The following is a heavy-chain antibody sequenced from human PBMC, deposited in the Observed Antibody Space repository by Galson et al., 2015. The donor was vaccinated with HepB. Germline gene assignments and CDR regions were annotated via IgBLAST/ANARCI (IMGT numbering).Heavy chain of an antibody. Sequence: SVKVSCKVSGYTLTELSMHWVRQAPGKGLEWMGGFDPEAGETIYAQKFQGRVTMTEDTSTDTAYMELSSLRSEDTAVYYCATYRKVRGVIRIYYGMDVWGQGTTVTVSS. CDR1: GYTLTELS. CDR2: FDPEAGET. V-gene: IGHV1-24*01. J-gene: IGHJ6*02. CDR3: ATYRKVRGVIRIYYGMDV. D-gene: IGHD3-10*01.